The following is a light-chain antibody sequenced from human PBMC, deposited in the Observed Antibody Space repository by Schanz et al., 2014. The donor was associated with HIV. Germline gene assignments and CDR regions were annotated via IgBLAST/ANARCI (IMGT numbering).Light chain of an antibody. CDR2: EVN. V-gene: IGLV2-23*02. Sequence: QSVLTQPASVSGSPGQSITISCTGSSSDVGNYNLVSWYQQHPGKAPKLMIYEVNKRPSGVSYRFSGSKSGNTASLTISGLQAEDEADYYCCSYAGSNTFVFGGGTKVTVL. CDR3: CSYAGSNTFV. CDR1: SSDVGNYNL. J-gene: IGLJ2*01.